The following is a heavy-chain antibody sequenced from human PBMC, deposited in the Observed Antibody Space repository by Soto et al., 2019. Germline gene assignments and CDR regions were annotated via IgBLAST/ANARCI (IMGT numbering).Heavy chain of an antibody. J-gene: IGHJ4*02. D-gene: IGHD3-22*01. CDR1: GGTFSSYT. Sequence: QVQLVQSGAEVKKPGSSVKVSCKASGGTFSSYTISWVRQAPGQGLEWMGRIIPILGIANYAQKFQGRVTITXXKXTXTAYMELSSLRSEDTAVYYCALGGHYYDSRGYPLVYWGQGTLVTVSS. CDR3: ALGGHYYDSRGYPLVY. V-gene: IGHV1-69*02. CDR2: IIPILGIA.